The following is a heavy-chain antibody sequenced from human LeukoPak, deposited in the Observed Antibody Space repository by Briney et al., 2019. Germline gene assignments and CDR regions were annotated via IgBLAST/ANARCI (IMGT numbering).Heavy chain of an antibody. CDR3: ARHRLKYDSSGYSGY. V-gene: IGHV4-4*09. Sequence: SETLSLTCTVSGGSISSYYWSWIRQPPGKGLEWIGYIYTSGSTNYNPSLKSRVTISVDTSKNQFSLKLSSVTAADTAVYYCARHRLKYDSSGYSGYWGQGTLVTVSS. J-gene: IGHJ4*02. CDR2: IYTSGST. CDR1: GGSISSYY. D-gene: IGHD3-22*01.